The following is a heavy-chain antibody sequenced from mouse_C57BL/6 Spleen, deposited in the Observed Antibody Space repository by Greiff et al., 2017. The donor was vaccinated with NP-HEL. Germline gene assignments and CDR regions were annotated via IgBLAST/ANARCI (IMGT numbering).Heavy chain of an antibody. Sequence: QVQLQQSGAELARPGASVKLSCKASGYTFTSYGISWVKQRTGQGLEWIGEIYPRSGNTYYNEKFKGKATLTADKSSSTAYMELRSLTSEDSAVYFCAREGLRQEAWFAYWGQGTLVTVSA. CDR1: GYTFTSYG. D-gene: IGHD2-4*01. V-gene: IGHV1-81*01. CDR2: IYPRSGNT. J-gene: IGHJ3*01. CDR3: AREGLRQEAWFAY.